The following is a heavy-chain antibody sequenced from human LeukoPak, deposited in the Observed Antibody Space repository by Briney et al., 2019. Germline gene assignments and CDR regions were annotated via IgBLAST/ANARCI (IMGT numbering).Heavy chain of an antibody. D-gene: IGHD3-22*01. CDR1: GYTFTGYY. CDR2: INPNSGGT. J-gene: IGHJ4*02. Sequence: ASVKVSCKASGYTFTGYYMHWVRQAPGQGLEWMGRINPNSGGTNYAQKFQGRVTMARDTSISTAYMELSRLRSDDTAVYYCARVDYDSYFDYWGQGTLVTVSS. CDR3: ARVDYDSYFDY. V-gene: IGHV1-2*06.